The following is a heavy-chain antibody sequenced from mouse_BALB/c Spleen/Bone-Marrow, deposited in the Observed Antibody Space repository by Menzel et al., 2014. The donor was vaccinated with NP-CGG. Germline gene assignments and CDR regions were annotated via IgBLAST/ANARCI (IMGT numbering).Heavy chain of an antibody. CDR3: ARDENVGIYWYFDV. V-gene: IGHV7-3*02. J-gene: IGHJ1*01. Sequence: EVMLVESGGGSVQPGGSLRLPCATSGFTFTDYYMSWVRQPPGKALEWLGFIRNKAKGYTTDYSASVKGRFTISRDNSQRILYLQMNTLRAEDSATYYCARDENVGIYWYFDVWGAGTTVIVSS. CDR1: GFTFTDYY. CDR2: IRNKAKGYTT.